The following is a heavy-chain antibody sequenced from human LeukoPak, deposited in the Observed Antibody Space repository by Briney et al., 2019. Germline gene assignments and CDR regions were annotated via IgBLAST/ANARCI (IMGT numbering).Heavy chain of an antibody. CDR2: IRQDGSEK. V-gene: IGHV3-7*01. Sequence: GGSLRLSCAAPGFTFSRYWMSWVRQAPGKGLEWVANIRQDGSEKYYVDSVKGRFTISRDNAKNSLYLQMNSPRAEDTAVYYCARGDYYDSSTYYTDAFDIWGQGTMVTVSS. CDR1: GFTFSRYW. CDR3: ARGDYYDSSTYYTDAFDI. D-gene: IGHD3-22*01. J-gene: IGHJ3*02.